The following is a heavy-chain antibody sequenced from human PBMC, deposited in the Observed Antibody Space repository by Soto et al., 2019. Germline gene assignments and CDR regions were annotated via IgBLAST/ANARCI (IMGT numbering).Heavy chain of an antibody. CDR1: GLTFSSYE. D-gene: IGHD2-15*01. V-gene: IGHV3-48*03. J-gene: IGHJ2*01. CDR2: ISRSGSTI. CDR3: ARDGRIRRPDWYFNL. Sequence: GGSLRLSCAAYGLTFSSYEMNWVRQAPGKGLEWVSYISRSGSTIYYADSVKGRVTISRDNAKNSLYLQMNSLRAEDTAVYYCARDGRIRRPDWYFNLWGRGTLVTVS.